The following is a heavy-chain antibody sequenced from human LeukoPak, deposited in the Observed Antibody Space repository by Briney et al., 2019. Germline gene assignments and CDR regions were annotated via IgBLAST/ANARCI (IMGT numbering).Heavy chain of an antibody. J-gene: IGHJ5*02. D-gene: IGHD2-2*01. CDR3: ARGARSSTDWSDP. V-gene: IGHV3-11*05. CDR1: GFTFSDYY. Sequence: GGSLRLSCAASGFTFSDYYMSWIRQAPGKGLEWVSYISSSSSYTNYADSVKGRFTISRDNAKNSLYLQMNSLRAEDTAVYYCARGARSSTDWSDPWGQGTLVTVSS. CDR2: ISSSSSYT.